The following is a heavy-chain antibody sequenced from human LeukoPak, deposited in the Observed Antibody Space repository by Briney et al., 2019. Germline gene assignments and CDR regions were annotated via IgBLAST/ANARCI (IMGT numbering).Heavy chain of an antibody. CDR2: IYYSGST. CDR1: GGSISSYY. CDR3: ARLSTTSNYYYGMDV. D-gene: IGHD4-17*01. Sequence: SETLSLTCTVSGGSISSYYWSWIRQPPGKGLEWIGYIYYSGSTNYNPSLKSRVTISVDTSTNQFSLKLSSVTAADTAVYYRARLSTTSNYYYGMDVWGQGTTVTVSS. V-gene: IGHV4-59*08. J-gene: IGHJ6*02.